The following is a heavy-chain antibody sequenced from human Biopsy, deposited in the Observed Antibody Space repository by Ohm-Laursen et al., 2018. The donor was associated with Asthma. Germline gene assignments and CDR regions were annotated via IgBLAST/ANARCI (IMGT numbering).Heavy chain of an antibody. Sequence: SLRLSCAASGFTFSNAWMSWVRQAPGKGLEWAGRIKSKTDSGTTDYAAPVKGRFTISRDDSKNTLYLQMNSLKTEDTAVYYCTTGIDYWGQGTLVTVSS. CDR3: TTGIDY. V-gene: IGHV3-15*01. J-gene: IGHJ4*02. CDR1: GFTFSNAW. CDR2: IKSKTDSGTT.